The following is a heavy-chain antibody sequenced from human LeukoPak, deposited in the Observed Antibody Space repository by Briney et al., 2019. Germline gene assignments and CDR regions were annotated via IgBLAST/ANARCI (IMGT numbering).Heavy chain of an antibody. CDR1: GNTFTAFY. Sequence: ASVKVSCKASGNTFTAFYIHWVRQAPGQGLEWMGWINPHNGDTNYAQRFQGRVTMTRDTSISTAYMELNRLRSDDTAIYYCARDGGEKSFDSWGQGALVTVSS. D-gene: IGHD2-15*01. CDR2: INPHNGDT. CDR3: ARDGGEKSFDS. J-gene: IGHJ4*02. V-gene: IGHV1-2*02.